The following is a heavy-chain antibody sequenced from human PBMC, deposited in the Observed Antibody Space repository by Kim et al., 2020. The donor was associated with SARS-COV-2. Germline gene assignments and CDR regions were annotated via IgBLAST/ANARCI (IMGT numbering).Heavy chain of an antibody. J-gene: IGHJ6*02. CDR3: ARGRVSSGYYYGMDV. Sequence: PSLTSRVTISVDTSKNQVSLKLSSVTAADTAVYYCARGRVSSGYYYGMDVWGQGTTVTVSS. D-gene: IGHD6-19*01. V-gene: IGHV4-59*09.